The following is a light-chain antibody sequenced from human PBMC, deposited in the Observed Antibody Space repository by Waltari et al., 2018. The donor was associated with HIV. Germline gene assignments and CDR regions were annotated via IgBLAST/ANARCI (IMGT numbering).Light chain of an antibody. CDR1: QSVSSN. Sequence: EIVMTQSPATLSVLPGERATLSCRASQSVSSNLAWYQQKPGQAPRPLIYGASTRATGIPARFSGSGSGTEFTLTISGLQSEDFAVYYCQHYNHGPPLTFGGGTKVEIK. J-gene: IGKJ4*01. CDR2: GAS. V-gene: IGKV3-15*01. CDR3: QHYNHGPPLT.